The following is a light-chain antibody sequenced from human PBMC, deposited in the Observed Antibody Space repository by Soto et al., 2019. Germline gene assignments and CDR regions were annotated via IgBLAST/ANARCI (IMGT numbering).Light chain of an antibody. V-gene: IGKV3-15*01. CDR2: GAS. CDR1: QSVSSSY. J-gene: IGKJ1*01. CDR3: HEYNNLWT. Sequence: EVVLTQSPGTLSLSPGERATLSCRASQSVSSSYLAWYQQKPGQAPRLLIYGASTRATGIPARFSGSGSGTEFTLTRSSLQSEDFGLYYWHEYNNLWTFGQGTKVDIK.